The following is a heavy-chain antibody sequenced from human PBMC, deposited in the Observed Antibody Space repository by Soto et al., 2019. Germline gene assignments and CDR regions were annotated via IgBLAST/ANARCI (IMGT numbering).Heavy chain of an antibody. V-gene: IGHV1-69*11. J-gene: IGHJ4*02. Sequence: QVQLVQSGAEVKKPGSSVKVSCKASGGILSSYAISWVRQAPGQGLEWMGGIIPILGTASYAQKFQGRVTITADETTSTAYMQLSSLGSEDTAVYYCASSEGKYYYDSSAYYWGQGTLVTVSS. D-gene: IGHD3-22*01. CDR2: IIPILGTA. CDR3: ASSEGKYYYDSSAYY. CDR1: GGILSSYA.